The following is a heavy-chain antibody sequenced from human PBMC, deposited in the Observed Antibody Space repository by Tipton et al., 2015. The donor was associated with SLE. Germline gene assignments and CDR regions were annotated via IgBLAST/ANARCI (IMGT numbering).Heavy chain of an antibody. CDR2: IGTAGDT. Sequence: LSITCAASGFTFSSYDMHWVRQATGKGLEWVSAIGTAGDTYYPGSVKGRFTISRENAKNSLYLQMNSLRAGDTAVYYCARAVAGDFDYWGQGTLVTVSS. V-gene: IGHV3-13*01. CDR3: ARAVAGDFDY. CDR1: GFTFSSYD. D-gene: IGHD6-19*01. J-gene: IGHJ4*02.